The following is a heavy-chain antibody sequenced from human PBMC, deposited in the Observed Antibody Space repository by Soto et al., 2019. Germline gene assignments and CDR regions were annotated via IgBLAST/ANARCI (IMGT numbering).Heavy chain of an antibody. D-gene: IGHD1-26*01. CDR2: ISSSGSTI. V-gene: IGHV3-48*03. J-gene: IGHJ6*02. Sequence: PGGSLRLSCAASEFTFSSYEMNWVRQAPGKGLEWVSYISSSGSTIYYADSVKGRFTISRDNAKNSLYLQMNSLRAEDTAVYYCARDGWEWELHGGMDVWGQGTTVTVSS. CDR1: EFTFSSYE. CDR3: ARDGWEWELHGGMDV.